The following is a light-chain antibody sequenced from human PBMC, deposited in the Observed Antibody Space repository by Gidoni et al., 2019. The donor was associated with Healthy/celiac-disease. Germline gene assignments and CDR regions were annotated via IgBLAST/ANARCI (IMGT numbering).Light chain of an antibody. CDR3: QQSYSTPLYT. V-gene: IGKV1-39*01. Sequence: DIQMTQSPSSLSAPVGDRVTITCRPSQSISIYLNWYQQKPGKAPKLLIYAASSLQSGVPSRFSGSGSGTDFTLTISSLQPEDFATYYCQQSYSTPLYTFGQGTKLEIK. J-gene: IGKJ2*01. CDR2: AAS. CDR1: QSISIY.